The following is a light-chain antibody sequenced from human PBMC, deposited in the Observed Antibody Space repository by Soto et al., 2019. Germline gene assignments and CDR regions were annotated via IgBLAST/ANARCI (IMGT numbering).Light chain of an antibody. J-gene: IGKJ4*01. V-gene: IGKV3-15*01. Sequence: EIVMTQSPATLSVSPGERATLSCRASQSVSSNLAWYQQKPGQAPRLLIYGASTRATGIPARFSGSGSGTEFTLTISSLQSEDFAVYHCKHYDNWPSFGGGTKVEIK. CDR1: QSVSSN. CDR3: KHYDNWPS. CDR2: GAS.